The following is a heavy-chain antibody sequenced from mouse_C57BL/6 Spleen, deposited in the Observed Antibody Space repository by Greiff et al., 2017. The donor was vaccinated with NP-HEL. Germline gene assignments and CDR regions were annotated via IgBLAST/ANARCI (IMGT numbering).Heavy chain of an antibody. J-gene: IGHJ2*01. CDR2: IYPGSGST. V-gene: IGHV1-55*01. D-gene: IGHD3-2*02. Sequence: VQLQQPGAELVKPGASVKMSCKASGYTFTSYWITWVKQRPGQGLEWIGDIYPGSGSTNYNEKFKSKATLTVDTSSSTAYMQLSSLTSEDSAVYYCARGGGTAQAFFDYWGQGTTLTVSS. CDR3: ARGGGTAQAFFDY. CDR1: GYTFTSYW.